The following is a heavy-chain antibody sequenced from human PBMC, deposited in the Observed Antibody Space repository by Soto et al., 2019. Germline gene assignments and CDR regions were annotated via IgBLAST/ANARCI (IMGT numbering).Heavy chain of an antibody. Sequence: QVQLVQSGAEEKKPGASVKVSCKASGYPFTSYAMHWVRQAPGQRLEWMGWINAGNGNTKYSQKFQGRVTITRDTSASTAYMELSSLRSEDTAVYYCARDPSSYGMDVWGQGTTFTVSS. CDR1: GYPFTSYA. CDR2: INAGNGNT. D-gene: IGHD1-26*01. J-gene: IGHJ6*02. CDR3: ARDPSSYGMDV. V-gene: IGHV1-3*05.